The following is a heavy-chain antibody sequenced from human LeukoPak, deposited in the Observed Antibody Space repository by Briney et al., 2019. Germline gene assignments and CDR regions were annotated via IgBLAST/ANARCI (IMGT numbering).Heavy chain of an antibody. CDR1: GFTFSSYS. D-gene: IGHD3-3*01. V-gene: IGHV3-21*01. CDR3: ARRVAAITIFGVVYYFDY. CDR2: ISSSSSYI. J-gene: IGHJ4*02. Sequence: GGSLRLSCAASGFTFSSYSMNWVRQAPGKGLEWVSSISSSSSYIYYADSVKGRFSISRDNAKNSLYLQMNSLRAEDTAVYYCARRVAAITIFGVVYYFDYWGQGTLVTVSS.